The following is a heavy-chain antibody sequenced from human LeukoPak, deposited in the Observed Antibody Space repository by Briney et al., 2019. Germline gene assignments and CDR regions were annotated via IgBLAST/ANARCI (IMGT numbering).Heavy chain of an antibody. CDR3: ARGSDY. CDR1: GFTFSDHY. CDR2: TRNKANSYTT. V-gene: IGHV3-72*01. Sequence: GGSPRLSCAASGFTFSDHYMDWVRQAPGKGLEWVGRTRNKANSYTTEYAASVKGRFTISRDDSKNSLYLQMNSLKTEDTAVYYCARGSDYWGQGTLVTVSS. J-gene: IGHJ4*02.